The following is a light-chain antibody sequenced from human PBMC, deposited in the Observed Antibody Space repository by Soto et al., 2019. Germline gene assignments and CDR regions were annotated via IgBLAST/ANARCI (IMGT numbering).Light chain of an antibody. V-gene: IGKV3-15*01. CDR3: QQGHNWPFT. Sequence: EIVMTQSPATLSLSPGERAALSCRASQGISSELAWYQQKPGQPPRLLIYGASTRATGVPARFTGSVSGSDFTLTISGLQSEDFAVYYCQQGHNWPFTFGQGTRLEI. J-gene: IGKJ2*01. CDR1: QGISSE. CDR2: GAS.